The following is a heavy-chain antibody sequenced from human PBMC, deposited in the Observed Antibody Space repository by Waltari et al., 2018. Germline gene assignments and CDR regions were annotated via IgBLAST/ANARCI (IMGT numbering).Heavy chain of an antibody. V-gene: IGHV4-34*01. Sequence: QVQLQQWGAGLLKPSETLSLTCAVYGGSFSGYYWSWIRQPPGKGLEWIGEINHSGSTNYNPSLKSRVTRSVDTSKNQFSLKLSSVTAADTAVYYCARVFTIFGVVIIGYFDYWGQGTLVTVSS. D-gene: IGHD3-3*01. CDR1: GGSFSGYY. CDR3: ARVFTIFGVVIIGYFDY. J-gene: IGHJ4*02. CDR2: INHSGST.